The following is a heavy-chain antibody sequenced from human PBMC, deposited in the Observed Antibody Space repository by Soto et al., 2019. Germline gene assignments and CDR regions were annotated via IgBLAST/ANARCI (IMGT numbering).Heavy chain of an antibody. J-gene: IGHJ4*02. CDR1: GGTFSSYT. CDR2: IIPILSIA. V-gene: IGHV1-69*08. D-gene: IGHD3-9*01. Sequence: QVQLVQSGAEVKKPGSSVKVSCKASGGTFSSYTISWVRQAPGQGLEWMGRIIPILSIANYAQKFQGRVTITADKSTITAYMELSSLRSEDTAVYYCARDQILGPTYYILTGESDYWGQGTLVTVSS. CDR3: ARDQILGPTYYILTGESDY.